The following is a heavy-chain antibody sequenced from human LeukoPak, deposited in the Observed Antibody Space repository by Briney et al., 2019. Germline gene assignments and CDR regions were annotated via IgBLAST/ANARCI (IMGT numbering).Heavy chain of an antibody. D-gene: IGHD3-22*01. V-gene: IGHV3-23*01. CDR1: GFTFSSCA. J-gene: IGHJ4*02. Sequence: PGGSLRLSCAASGFTFSSCAMGWVRQAPGKGLEWVSAIRGSGGSTYYADSVKGRFTLSRDKSNNTLYLQMNSLRAEDSAVYYCAKGGYFYDTSGVDCWGQGTLVTVSS. CDR3: AKGGYFYDTSGVDC. CDR2: IRGSGGST.